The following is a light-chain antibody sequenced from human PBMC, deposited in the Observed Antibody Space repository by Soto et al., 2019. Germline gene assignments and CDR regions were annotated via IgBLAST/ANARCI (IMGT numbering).Light chain of an antibody. J-gene: IGKJ3*01. CDR1: QSIGNL. Sequence: DIQMTQAPSSLSASVGDRVTITCRASQSIGNLLNWYQQKPGKPPKLLIYAASSLQNGVPSGFSGSGSGIDFTLTISSLQPEDFATYYCHQTYSVPPTFGPGAKVD. V-gene: IGKV1-39*01. CDR2: AAS. CDR3: HQTYSVPPT.